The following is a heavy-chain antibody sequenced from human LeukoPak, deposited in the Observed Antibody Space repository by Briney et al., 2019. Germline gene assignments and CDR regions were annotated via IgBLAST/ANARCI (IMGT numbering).Heavy chain of an antibody. Sequence: ASVKVSCKVSGYTLTELSMHWVRQAPGQGLEWMGWINPNSGGTNYAQKFQGRVTMTRDTSISTAYMELSRLRSDDTAVYYCARVRFLEWLYGMDVWGQGTTVTVSS. CDR3: ARVRFLEWLYGMDV. J-gene: IGHJ6*02. D-gene: IGHD3-3*01. CDR1: GYTLTELS. CDR2: INPNSGGT. V-gene: IGHV1-2*02.